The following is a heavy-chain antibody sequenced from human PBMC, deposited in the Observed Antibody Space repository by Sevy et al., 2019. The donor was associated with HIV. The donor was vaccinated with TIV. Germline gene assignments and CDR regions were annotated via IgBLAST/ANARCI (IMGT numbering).Heavy chain of an antibody. CDR3: ARAIAYYGSGTYLD. CDR1: GGSSSSGGYY. D-gene: IGHD3-10*01. J-gene: IGHJ4*02. Sequence: SDTLSLTCNVSGGSSSSGGYYWSWIRQSPGEGLEWIGHIYYSGRTDYNPSLKSRVAISADMSKNQFSLKVSSVTDADTAMYYCARAIAYYGSGTYLDWGQGALVTVSS. V-gene: IGHV4-31*02. CDR2: IYYSGRT.